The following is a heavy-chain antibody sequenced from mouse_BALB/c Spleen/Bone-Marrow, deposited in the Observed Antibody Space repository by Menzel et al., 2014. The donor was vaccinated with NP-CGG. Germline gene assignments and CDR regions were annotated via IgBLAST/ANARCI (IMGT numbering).Heavy chain of an antibody. D-gene: IGHD2-14*01. Sequence: SGAELVRSGASVKLSRTASGFNIKDYYMHWVKQRPEQGLEWIGWIDPENGDTEYAPKFQGKATMTADTSSNTAYLQLSSLTSEDTAVYYWNARDYRYEGYAMGYWGQGTSVTISS. CDR1: GFNIKDYY. CDR2: IDPENGDT. V-gene: IGHV14-4*02. J-gene: IGHJ4*01. CDR3: NARDYRYEGYAMGY.